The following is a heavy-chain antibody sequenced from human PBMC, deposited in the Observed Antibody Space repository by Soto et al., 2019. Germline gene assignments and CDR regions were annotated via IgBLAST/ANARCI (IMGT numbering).Heavy chain of an antibody. J-gene: IGHJ4*02. CDR1: GYTFTSYG. CDR3: SLGYCTNGVCPPVDY. CDR2: ISAYNGNT. Sequence: ASVKVSCKASGYTFTSYGISWVRQAPGQGLEWMGWISAYNGNTNYAQKLQGRVTMTTDTSTSTVYMELSSLRSEDTAVYYCSLGYCTNGVCPPVDYWGQGTLVTVSS. D-gene: IGHD2-8*01. V-gene: IGHV1-18*04.